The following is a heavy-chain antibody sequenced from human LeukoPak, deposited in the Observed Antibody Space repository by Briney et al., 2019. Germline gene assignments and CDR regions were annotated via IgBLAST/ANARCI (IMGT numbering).Heavy chain of an antibody. CDR2: INHSGST. CDR3: ASSSRIHYYYGSGSYSRHKYYFDY. D-gene: IGHD3-10*01. CDR1: GGSFSGYY. V-gene: IGHV4-34*01. J-gene: IGHJ4*02. Sequence: PSETLSLTCAVYGGSFSGYYWSWIRQPPGKGLEWIGEINHSGSTNYNPSLKSRVTISVDTSKNQFSLKLSSVTAADTAVYYCASSSRIHYYYGSGSYSRHKYYFDYWGQGTLVTVSS.